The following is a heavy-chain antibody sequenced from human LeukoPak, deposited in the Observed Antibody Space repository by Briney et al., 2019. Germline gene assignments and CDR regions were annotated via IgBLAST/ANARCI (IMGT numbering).Heavy chain of an antibody. CDR3: ATCSSGYYCDHFQT. V-gene: IGHV3-7*01. D-gene: IGHD3-22*01. CDR1: GFTFSNYW. CDR2: IKQDGIEK. Sequence: GGSLRLSCTASGFTFSNYWMTWIRQAPGKGLEWVANIKQDGIEKYYVDSVEGRFNVSRDNSKNSLFLQIESLRAADTAVYYCATCSSGYYCDHFQTWGQGSLVTVSS. J-gene: IGHJ1*01.